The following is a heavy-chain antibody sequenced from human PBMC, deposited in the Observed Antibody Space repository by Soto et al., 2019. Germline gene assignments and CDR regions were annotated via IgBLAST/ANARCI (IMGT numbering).Heavy chain of an antibody. D-gene: IGHD3-22*01. CDR1: GFTFTNAW. CDR2: IKSKNDGGTT. Sequence: EVHLVESGGDLVKPGGSLRLSCAVSGFTFTNAWMNWVRQAPGKGLEWVGRIKSKNDGGTTEYAAPVKGRLIITRDDSKNTVYLQMNSLQTEDTGVYYCTTGLTYYSDSSGYYFDAWGQGTLVTVSS. V-gene: IGHV3-15*07. CDR3: TTGLTYYSDSSGYYFDA. J-gene: IGHJ4*02.